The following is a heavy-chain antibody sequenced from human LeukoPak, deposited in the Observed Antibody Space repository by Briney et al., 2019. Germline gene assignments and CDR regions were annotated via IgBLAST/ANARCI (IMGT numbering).Heavy chain of an antibody. CDR2: IIPIFGTA. J-gene: IGHJ4*02. D-gene: IGHD4-17*01. Sequence: GASVKVSCKASGGTFSSYAISWVRQAPGQGLEWMGGIIPIFGTANYAQKFQGRVTITRNTSISTAYMELSSLRSEDTAVYYCARVRGLLLFDYWGQGTLVTVSS. CDR1: GGTFSSYA. V-gene: IGHV1-69*05. CDR3: ARVRGLLLFDY.